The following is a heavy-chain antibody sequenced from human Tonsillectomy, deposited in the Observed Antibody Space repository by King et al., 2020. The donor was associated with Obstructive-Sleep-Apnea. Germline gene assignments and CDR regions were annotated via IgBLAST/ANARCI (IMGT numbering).Heavy chain of an antibody. CDR2: ITSSSNTI. CDR3: ARDSGDSGYDSRPI. V-gene: IGHV3-48*04. CDR1: GFTFSSYI. D-gene: IGHD5-12*01. J-gene: IGHJ4*02. Sequence: VQLVESGGGLVQPGGSLRLSCAASGFTFSSYIMNWVRPAPGRGLEWVSYITSSSNTIYYADSVRGRFTISTDNANNPLDLHMNSLRAADTAVYYCARDSGDSGYDSRPIWGQGILVTVSS.